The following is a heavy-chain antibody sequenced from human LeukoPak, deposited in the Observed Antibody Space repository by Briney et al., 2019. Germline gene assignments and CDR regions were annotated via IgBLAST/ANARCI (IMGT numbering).Heavy chain of an antibody. CDR3: ARVGQYYDILTGYYINYYMDV. V-gene: IGHV7-4-1*02. D-gene: IGHD3-9*01. Sequence: ASVKVSCKASGYTFTSHAMNWVRQAPGQGLEWMGWINTNTGNPTYAQGFTGRFVFSLDTSVSTAYLQISSLKAEDTAVYYCARVGQYYDILTGYYINYYMDVWGKGTTVTVSS. CDR1: GYTFTSHA. CDR2: INTNTGNP. J-gene: IGHJ6*03.